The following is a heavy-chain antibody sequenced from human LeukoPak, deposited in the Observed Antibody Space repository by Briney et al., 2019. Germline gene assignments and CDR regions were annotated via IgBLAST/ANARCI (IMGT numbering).Heavy chain of an antibody. Sequence: GGSLRLSCAASGFTLSSYGMHWVRQAPGKGLEWVAVISYDGSNKYYADSVKGRFTISRDNSKNTLYLQMNSLRAEDTAVYYCAKPPYCSGGSCYSVGYFDLWGRGTLVTVSS. CDR3: AKPPYCSGGSCYSVGYFDL. CDR1: GFTLSSYG. J-gene: IGHJ2*01. V-gene: IGHV3-30*18. CDR2: ISYDGSNK. D-gene: IGHD2-15*01.